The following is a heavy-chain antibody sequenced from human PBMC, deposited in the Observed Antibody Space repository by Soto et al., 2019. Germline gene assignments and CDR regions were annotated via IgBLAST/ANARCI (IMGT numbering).Heavy chain of an antibody. Sequence: ASVKVSCKASGYTFTSYYMHWVRQAPGQGLEWMGIINPSGGSTSYAQKFQGRVTMTRDTSTSTVYTELSSLRSEDTAVYYCARAHNYDFWSGYYYYGMDVWGQGTTVTVSS. CDR3: ARAHNYDFWSGYYYYGMDV. D-gene: IGHD3-3*01. J-gene: IGHJ6*02. CDR1: GYTFTSYY. V-gene: IGHV1-46*01. CDR2: INPSGGST.